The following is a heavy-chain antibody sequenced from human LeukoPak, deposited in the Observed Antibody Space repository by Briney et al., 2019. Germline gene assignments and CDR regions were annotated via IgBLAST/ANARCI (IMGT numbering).Heavy chain of an antibody. Sequence: ASVKVSCKASGYTFTGYYMHWVRQAPGQGLEWMGWINPNSGVTNYAQQFQGRVTMTRDTSISTAYMELSSLRSDDTAVYYCARALVANQLLFYWGQGTLVTVSS. V-gene: IGHV1-2*02. J-gene: IGHJ4*02. D-gene: IGHD2-2*01. CDR2: INPNSGVT. CDR1: GYTFTGYY. CDR3: ARALVANQLLFY.